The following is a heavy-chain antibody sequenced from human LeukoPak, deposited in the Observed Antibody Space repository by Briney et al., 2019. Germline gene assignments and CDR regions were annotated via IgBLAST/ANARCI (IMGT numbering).Heavy chain of an antibody. CDR3: AKEGGSGSYYAIDFDY. V-gene: IGHV3-23*01. Sequence: PGGSLRLSCAASGFTFSSYAMSWVRQDPGKGLEWVSAISGSGGNTYYADSVKGRFTISRDNSKNMLYLQMNSLRAEDTAVYYCAKEGGSGSYYAIDFDYWGQGTLVTVSS. CDR2: ISGSGGNT. J-gene: IGHJ4*02. CDR1: GFTFSSYA. D-gene: IGHD1-26*01.